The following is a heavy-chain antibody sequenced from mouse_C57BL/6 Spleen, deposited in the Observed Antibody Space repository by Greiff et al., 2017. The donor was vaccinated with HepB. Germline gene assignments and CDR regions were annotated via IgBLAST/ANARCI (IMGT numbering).Heavy chain of an antibody. Sequence: QVQLKQSGAELVKPGASVKMSCKASGYTFTSYWITWVKQRPGQGLEWIGDIYPGSGSTNYNEKFKSKATLTVDTSSSTAYMQLSSLTSEDSAVYYCARRKRERWYFDVWGTGTTVTVSS. V-gene: IGHV1-55*01. CDR2: IYPGSGST. CDR1: GYTFTSYW. J-gene: IGHJ1*03. CDR3: ARRKRERWYFDV.